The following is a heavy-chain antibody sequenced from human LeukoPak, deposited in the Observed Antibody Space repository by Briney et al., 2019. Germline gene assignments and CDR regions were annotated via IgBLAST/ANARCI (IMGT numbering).Heavy chain of an antibody. CDR2: ISGGGST. D-gene: IGHD3-3*01. CDR3: AGRYDFWSGSLH. Sequence: GGSLRLSCAASGFIFNNYAMTWVRQAPGKGLEWVSAISGGGSTYYADSVKGRFTISRDNPKNALYLQMNSLRAEDTAVYYCAGRYDFWSGSLHWGQGTLVTVSS. V-gene: IGHV3-23*01. CDR1: GFIFNNYA. J-gene: IGHJ1*01.